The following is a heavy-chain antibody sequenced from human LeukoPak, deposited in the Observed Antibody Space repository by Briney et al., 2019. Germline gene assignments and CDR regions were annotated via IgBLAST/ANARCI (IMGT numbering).Heavy chain of an antibody. D-gene: IGHD2-15*01. CDR2: ISAYNGNT. CDR3: ARTPFLHCSGGTCYSDS. J-gene: IGHJ4*02. V-gene: IGHV1-18*01. CDR1: GYTFSSYG. Sequence: ASVKVSCKASGYTFSSYGFSWVRQARQAPGQGLEWMGWISAYNGNTIYVQNLQGRVTMTTDTSTTTAYMELRSLTSDDTAVYYCARTPFLHCSGGTCYSDSWGQGTLVTVSS.